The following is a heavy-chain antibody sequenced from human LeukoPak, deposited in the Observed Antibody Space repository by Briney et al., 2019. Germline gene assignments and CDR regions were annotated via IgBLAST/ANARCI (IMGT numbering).Heavy chain of an antibody. Sequence: SETLSLTCTVSGGSISSYYWSWIRQPPGKGLEWIGYIYYSGSTNYNPSLKSRVTISVDTSKNQFSLKLSSVTAADTAVYYCARPLYCSGGSCYSSHDAFDIWGQGTMVTVSS. J-gene: IGHJ3*02. CDR2: IYYSGST. CDR3: ARPLYCSGGSCYSSHDAFDI. CDR1: GGSISSYY. D-gene: IGHD2-15*01. V-gene: IGHV4-59*12.